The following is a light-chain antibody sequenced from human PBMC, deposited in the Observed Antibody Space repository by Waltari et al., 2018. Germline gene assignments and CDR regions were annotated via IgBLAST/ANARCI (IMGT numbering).Light chain of an antibody. J-gene: IGKJ3*01. CDR3: QQTYSSPLT. CDR1: QSISSY. Sequence: DIQMTQYPSSLSASVGDRVTITCRASQSISSYLNWYQQKPGKAPTILIYGASSLRGGAPSRFSGSRSGTDFTLTISSLQPEDFASYYCQQTYSSPLTFGPGTKLDIK. CDR2: GAS. V-gene: IGKV1-39*01.